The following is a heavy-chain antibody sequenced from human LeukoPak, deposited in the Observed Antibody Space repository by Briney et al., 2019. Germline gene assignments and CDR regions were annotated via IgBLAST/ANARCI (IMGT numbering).Heavy chain of an antibody. CDR1: EFTVSTNH. CDR3: ARGPYDSSGYRFDY. J-gene: IGHJ4*02. D-gene: IGHD3-22*01. Sequence: PGGSLRLSCAASEFTVSTNHMSWVRQAPGKGLEWVSVIYSGGSTYYADSVKGRFTISRDNSKNTLYLQMNSLRAEDTAVYYCARGPYDSSGYRFDYWGQGTLVTDSS. V-gene: IGHV3-66*01. CDR2: IYSGGST.